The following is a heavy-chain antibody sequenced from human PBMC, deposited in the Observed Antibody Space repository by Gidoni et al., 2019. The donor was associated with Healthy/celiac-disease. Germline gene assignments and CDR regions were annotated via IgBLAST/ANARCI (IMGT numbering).Heavy chain of an antibody. Sequence: QVQLVESGGGVVQPGRSLRLSCAASGFTFSSYAMHWVRQAPGKGLEWVAVISYDGSNKYYADSVKGRFTISRDNSKNTLYLQMNSLRAEDTAVYYCAREGGGVGPDYGENEGYYYYYGMDVWGQGTTVTVSS. J-gene: IGHJ6*02. CDR3: AREGGGVGPDYGENEGYYYYYGMDV. V-gene: IGHV3-30-3*01. CDR2: ISYDGSNK. CDR1: GFTFSSYA. D-gene: IGHD4-17*01.